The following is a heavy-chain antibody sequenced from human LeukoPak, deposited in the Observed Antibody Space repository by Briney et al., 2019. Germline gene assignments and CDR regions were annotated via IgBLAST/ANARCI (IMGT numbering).Heavy chain of an antibody. Sequence: PGGSLRLSCAASGFTVSSSYMNWVRQAPGKGLEWVSALHSTGYTYYVDSVKGRFTVSRDSSRNTLYLQMDSLRAEDTAVYYCAKSIGYYDSSVRYGMDVWGQGTTVTVSS. J-gene: IGHJ6*02. D-gene: IGHD3-22*01. CDR1: GFTVSSSY. CDR3: AKSIGYYDSSVRYGMDV. V-gene: IGHV3-53*01. CDR2: LHSTGYT.